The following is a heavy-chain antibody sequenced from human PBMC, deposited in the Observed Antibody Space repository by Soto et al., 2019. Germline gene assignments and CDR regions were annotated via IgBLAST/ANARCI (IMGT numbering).Heavy chain of an antibody. Sequence: SETLSLTCTVSGGSIRSYNWNWIRQPPGKGLEWIGYVYNSGSTNYNPSLKSRVAISVDTSKNQFSLKLNSVTAVDTAVYYCARRAVVAVTGSLDNWLDPWGQGILVTVSS. CDR2: VYNSGST. D-gene: IGHD1-20*01. J-gene: IGHJ5*02. V-gene: IGHV4-59*01. CDR1: GGSIRSYN. CDR3: ARRAVVAVTGSLDNWLDP.